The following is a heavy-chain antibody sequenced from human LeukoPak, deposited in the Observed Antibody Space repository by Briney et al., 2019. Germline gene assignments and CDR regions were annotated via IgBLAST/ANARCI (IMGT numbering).Heavy chain of an antibody. CDR3: ARAGRPEYYYGSGSYPTGGLGEYYYYYYGMDV. CDR1: GYTFTSYG. V-gene: IGHV1-18*01. J-gene: IGHJ6*02. CDR2: ISAYNGNT. D-gene: IGHD3-10*01. Sequence: ASVKVSCKASGYTFTSYGISWVRQAPGQGLEWMGWISAYNGNTNYAQKRQGRVTMTTDTSTSTAYMELRSLRSDDTAVYYCARAGRPEYYYGSGSYPTGGLGEYYYYYYGMDVWGRGTTVTVSS.